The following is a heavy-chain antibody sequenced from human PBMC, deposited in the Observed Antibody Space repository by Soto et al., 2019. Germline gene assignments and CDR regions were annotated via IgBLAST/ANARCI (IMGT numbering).Heavy chain of an antibody. CDR2: ISSSSGYI. CDR3: ARDVSIVWFDP. CDR1: GFTFSSFS. V-gene: IGHV3-21*01. J-gene: IGHJ5*02. D-gene: IGHD3-22*01. Sequence: EVQLVESGGGLVNPGGSLRLSCAASGFTFSSFSMNWVRQAPGKGLEWVSSISSSSGYISYADSVRGRFTISRDNAKNSLYLQMNSLSAEDTAVYYCARDVSIVWFDPWGQGTLVTVSS.